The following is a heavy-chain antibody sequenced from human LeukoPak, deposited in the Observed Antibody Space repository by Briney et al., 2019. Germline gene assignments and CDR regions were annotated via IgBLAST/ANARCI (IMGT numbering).Heavy chain of an antibody. D-gene: IGHD3-22*01. CDR3: ATLQYYYDSSGYYSPYYMDV. CDR1: GYTLSNYD. CDR2: FDPEDGET. J-gene: IGHJ6*03. V-gene: IGHV1-24*01. Sequence: ASVKVSCKASGYTLSNYDISWVRQAPGKGLEWMGGFDPEDGETIYAQKFQGRVTMTEDTSTDTAYMELSSLRSEDTAVYYCATLQYYYDSSGYYSPYYMDVWGKGTTVTISS.